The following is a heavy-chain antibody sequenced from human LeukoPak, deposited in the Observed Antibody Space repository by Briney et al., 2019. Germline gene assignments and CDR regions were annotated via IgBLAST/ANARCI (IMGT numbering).Heavy chain of an antibody. D-gene: IGHD3-22*01. CDR3: ARDRHDYYDSSGYFDY. V-gene: IGHV4-59*01. CDR2: IYYSGST. CDR1: GGSISSYS. Sequence: SETLSLTCTVSGGSISSYSWSWIRQPPGKGLEWIGYIYYSGSTNYNPSLKSRVTISVDTSKNQFSLKLSSVTAADTAVYYCARDRHDYYDSSGYFDYWGQGTLVTVSS. J-gene: IGHJ4*02.